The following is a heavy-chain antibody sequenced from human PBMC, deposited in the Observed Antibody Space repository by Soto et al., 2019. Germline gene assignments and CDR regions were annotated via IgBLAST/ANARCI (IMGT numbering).Heavy chain of an antibody. CDR1: GFSLSTSGVG. CDR2: IYWDDDK. J-gene: IGHJ5*02. CDR3: AHQYSSSWYEVVAWFDP. Sequence: QITLKESGPTLVKPTQTLTLTCTFSGFSLSTSGVGVGWIRQPPGKALEWLALIYWDDDKRYSPSLKSRLTITKDTSTIQVVLTMPNLDPVDTATYYCAHQYSSSWYEVVAWFDPWGQGTLVTVSS. V-gene: IGHV2-5*02. D-gene: IGHD6-13*01.